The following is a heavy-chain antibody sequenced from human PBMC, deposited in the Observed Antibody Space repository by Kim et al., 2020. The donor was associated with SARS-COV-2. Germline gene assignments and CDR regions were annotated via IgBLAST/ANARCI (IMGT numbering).Heavy chain of an antibody. Sequence: GGSLRLSCAASGFTFSSYGMHWVRQAPGKGLEWVAVIWYDGSNKYYADSVKGRFTISRDNSENTLYLQMNSLRAEDTAVYYCAREGNWNDGGGMDVWGQG. D-gene: IGHD1-20*01. CDR1: GFTFSSYG. J-gene: IGHJ6*02. CDR2: IWYDGSNK. CDR3: AREGNWNDGGGMDV. V-gene: IGHV3-33*01.